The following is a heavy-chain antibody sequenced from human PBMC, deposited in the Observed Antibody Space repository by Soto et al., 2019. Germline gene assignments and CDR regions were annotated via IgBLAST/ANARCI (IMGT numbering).Heavy chain of an antibody. CDR3: AKNGDFWSWGMDV. J-gene: IGHJ6*02. CDR2: ISSSGDAT. Sequence: GGSLRLSCAASGFTFSTYAMTWVRRAPGKGLEWVSIISSSGDATYYLDSVKGRFTISRDNSRNTLNLQMNSLRAEDTAVYYCAKNGDFWSWGMDVWGLGTTVTVSS. V-gene: IGHV3-23*01. CDR1: GFTFSTYA. D-gene: IGHD3-3*01.